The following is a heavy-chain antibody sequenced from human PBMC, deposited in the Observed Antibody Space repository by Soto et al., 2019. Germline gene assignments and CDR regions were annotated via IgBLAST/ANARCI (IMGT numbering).Heavy chain of an antibody. CDR1: GGTFSSYA. V-gene: IGHV1-69*12. D-gene: IGHD5-18*01. CDR2: IIPIFGTA. J-gene: IGHJ5*02. Sequence: QVQLVQSGAEVKKPGSSVKVSCKASGGTFSSYAISWVRQAPGQGLEWMGGIIPIFGTANYAQKFQGRVTITADESTSTAYMKPSSLRSEDTAVYYCARDPRRGYRYGPPYNWFAPWGQGTLVTVSS. CDR3: ARDPRRGYRYGPPYNWFAP.